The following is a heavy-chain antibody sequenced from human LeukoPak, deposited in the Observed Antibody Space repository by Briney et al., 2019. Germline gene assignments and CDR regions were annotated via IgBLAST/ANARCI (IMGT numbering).Heavy chain of an antibody. D-gene: IGHD2-15*01. V-gene: IGHV3-21*01. CDR3: AREDCSGGSCCLDY. CDR2: ISSSSSYI. J-gene: IGHJ4*02. Sequence: GGSLRLSCAASGFTFSSYSMNWVRQAPGKGLEWVSSISSSSSYIYYADSVKGRFTISRDNAKNSLYLQMNSLRAEDTAMYYCAREDCSGGSCCLDYWGQGTLVTVSS. CDR1: GFTFSSYS.